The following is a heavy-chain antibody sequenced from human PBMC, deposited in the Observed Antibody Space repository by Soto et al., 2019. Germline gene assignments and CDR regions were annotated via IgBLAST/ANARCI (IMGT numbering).Heavy chain of an antibody. V-gene: IGHV4-59*01. J-gene: IGHJ4*01. D-gene: IGHD3-22*01. CDR3: ARGRTVRNYADDSTDYFYFFDY. CDR1: GDSISTFY. CDR2: VYYTGST. Sequence: PSETLSLTCTVSGDSISTFYWGWMRQSPGKELEWIGYVYYTGSTNYNPSLKGRVTISVDRSKNQFSLKLTSANAADTAVYYCARGRTVRNYADDSTDYFYFFDYWGHGTQVTVSS.